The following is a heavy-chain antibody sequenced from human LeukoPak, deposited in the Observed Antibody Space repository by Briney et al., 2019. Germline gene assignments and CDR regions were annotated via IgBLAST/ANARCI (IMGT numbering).Heavy chain of an antibody. CDR3: ARSSYDSSGYYPYFDY. CDR2: IYHSGST. V-gene: IGHV4-4*02. D-gene: IGHD3-22*01. CDR1: GGSISSSNW. J-gene: IGHJ4*02. Sequence: PSETLSLTCAVSGGSISSSNWWSWVRPPPGKGLEWIGEIYHSGSTNYNPSLKSRVTILVDKSKNQFSLKLISVTAADTAVYYCARSSYDSSGYYPYFDYWGQGTLVTVSS.